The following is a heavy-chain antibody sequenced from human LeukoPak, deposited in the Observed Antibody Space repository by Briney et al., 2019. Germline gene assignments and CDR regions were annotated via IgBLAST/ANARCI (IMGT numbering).Heavy chain of an antibody. J-gene: IGHJ4*02. Sequence: SETLSLTCTVSGGSISGYYWNWIRQPPGKGLEWLGYIYYSGSTYYNPSLKSRVTISVDTSKNQFSLKLSSVTAADTAVYYCARVPTFWYSGSYYFDYWGQGTLVTVSS. CDR1: GGSISGYY. CDR3: ARVPTFWYSGSYYFDY. CDR2: IYYSGST. V-gene: IGHV4-59*08. D-gene: IGHD1-26*01.